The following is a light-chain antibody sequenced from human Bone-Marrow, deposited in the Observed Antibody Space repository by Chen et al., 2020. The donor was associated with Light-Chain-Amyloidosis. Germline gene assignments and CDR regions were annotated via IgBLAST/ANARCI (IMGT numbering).Light chain of an antibody. Sequence: QSVLTQPPSASGTPGQRGTISGSGASSNIGSNYVYWYQHFPGAAPTLLIHRNNQRPSGVPSRFSASKSGTSAFLAISGLRSEDEADYYFAAWDGSLSGYVFGAGTKVIVL. CDR1: SSNIGSNY. CDR3: AAWDGSLSGYV. CDR2: RNN. V-gene: IGLV1-47*01. J-gene: IGLJ1*01.